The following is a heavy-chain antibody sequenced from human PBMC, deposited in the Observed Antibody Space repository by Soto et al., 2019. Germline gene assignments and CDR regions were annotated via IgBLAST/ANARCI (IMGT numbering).Heavy chain of an antibody. CDR2: IYYSGST. V-gene: IGHV4-59*01. CDR3: ARSSDNTTVTFHFDY. D-gene: IGHD4-17*01. Sequence: QVQLQESGPGLVKPSETLSLTCTVSGGSISSYYWSWIRQPPGKGLEWIGYIYYSGSTNYNPSLKSRVTISVDTSKNQFSLKLSSVTAADTAVYYCARSSDNTTVTFHFDYWGQGTLVTVYS. CDR1: GGSISSYY. J-gene: IGHJ4*02.